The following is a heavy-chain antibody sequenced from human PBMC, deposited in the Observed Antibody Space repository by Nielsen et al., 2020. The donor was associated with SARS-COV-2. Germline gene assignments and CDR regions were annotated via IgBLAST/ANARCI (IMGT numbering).Heavy chain of an antibody. D-gene: IGHD6-13*01. V-gene: IGHV4-59*08. CDR2: IYYSGST. CDR1: GGPISSYY. J-gene: IGHJ4*02. CDR3: ASMYSSSWYEDY. Sequence: GSLRLSCTVSGGPISSYYWSWIRQPPGKGLEWIGYIYYSGSTYYDPSLKSRVTISVDTSKNQFSLKLSSVTAADTAVYYCASMYSSSWYEDYWGQGTLVTVSS.